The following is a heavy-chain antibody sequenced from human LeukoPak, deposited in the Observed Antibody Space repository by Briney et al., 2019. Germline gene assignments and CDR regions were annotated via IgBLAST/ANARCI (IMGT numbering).Heavy chain of an antibody. J-gene: IGHJ6*04. D-gene: IGHD5-12*01. Sequence: ASVTVSCKASGYTFTSYGISWVRQAPGQGLEWMGWISAYNGNTNYAQKLQGRVTMTTDTSTSTAYMELRSLRSDDTAVYYCARGRSGYDNYYYYGMDVWGKGTTVTVSS. V-gene: IGHV1-18*04. CDR2: ISAYNGNT. CDR1: GYTFTSYG. CDR3: ARGRSGYDNYYYYGMDV.